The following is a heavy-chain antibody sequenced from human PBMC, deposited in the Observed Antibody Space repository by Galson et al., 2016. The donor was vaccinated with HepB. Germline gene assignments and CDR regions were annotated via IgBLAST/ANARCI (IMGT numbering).Heavy chain of an antibody. D-gene: IGHD6-19*01. V-gene: IGHV1-69*06. CDR1: GGTFSIYA. Sequence: SVKVSCKASGGTFSIYAISWVRQAPGQGLEWMGGIIPIFGTANYAQKFQGRVTITADKSTSTAYMELTNLRSEDTAVYYCARGYTSGWYWFDPWGQGTLVTVSS. CDR2: IIPIFGTA. CDR3: ARGYTSGWYWFDP. J-gene: IGHJ5*02.